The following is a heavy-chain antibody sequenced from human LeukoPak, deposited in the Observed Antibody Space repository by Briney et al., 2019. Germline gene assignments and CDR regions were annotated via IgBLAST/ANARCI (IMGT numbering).Heavy chain of an antibody. Sequence: SETLSLACTVSGGSISSRSYHWGWIRQPPGKGLEWIGSIYYSGTTYYNPSLKSRVTISVDTSKNQFSLKLSSVTAADTAVYYCARARLFPYFDYWGQGTLVTVSS. J-gene: IGHJ4*02. CDR2: IYYSGTT. CDR1: GGSISSRSYH. V-gene: IGHV4-39*07. D-gene: IGHD6-25*01. CDR3: ARARLFPYFDY.